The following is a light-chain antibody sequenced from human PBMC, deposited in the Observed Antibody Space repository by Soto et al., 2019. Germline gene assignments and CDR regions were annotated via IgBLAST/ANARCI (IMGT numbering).Light chain of an antibody. CDR3: QQYNSYWT. CDR2: KPS. Sequence: IQITQCPSTLSAAVGDIVTITCRSSQSISSWLAWYQQNPGKAPNRLLYKPSSSESGVPSSFSGRGSGTEFALTISSLQTGDFATYYGQQYNSYWTFGQGTKVEIK. J-gene: IGKJ1*01. CDR1: QSISSW. V-gene: IGKV1-5*03.